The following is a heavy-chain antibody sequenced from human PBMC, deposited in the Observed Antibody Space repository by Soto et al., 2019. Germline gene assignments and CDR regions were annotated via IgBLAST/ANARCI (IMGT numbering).Heavy chain of an antibody. CDR1: GFTFSSYA. J-gene: IGHJ6*02. D-gene: IGHD3-9*01. CDR2: ISSNGGST. CDR3: ARAIWETYGMDV. Sequence: EVQLVESGGGLVQPGGSLRLSFAASGFTFSSYAMHWVRQAPGKGLEYVSVISSNGGSTYYANSVKGRFTISRDNSKNTLYLQMGSLRAEDMAVYYCARAIWETYGMDVWGQGTTVTVSS. V-gene: IGHV3-64*01.